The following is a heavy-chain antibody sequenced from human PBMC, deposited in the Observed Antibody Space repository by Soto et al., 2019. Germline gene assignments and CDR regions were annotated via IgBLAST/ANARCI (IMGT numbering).Heavy chain of an antibody. CDR2: ISYDGSNK. Sequence: QVQLVESGGGVVQPGRSLRLSCAASGFTFSSYGMHWVRQAPGKGLEWVAVISYDGSNKYYADSVKGRFTISRDNSKNTLYLQMNSLRAEDTAVYYCAKDPNVLLWFGEFQYWGQGTLVTVSS. CDR1: GFTFSSYG. J-gene: IGHJ4*02. CDR3: AKDPNVLLWFGEFQY. D-gene: IGHD3-10*01. V-gene: IGHV3-30*18.